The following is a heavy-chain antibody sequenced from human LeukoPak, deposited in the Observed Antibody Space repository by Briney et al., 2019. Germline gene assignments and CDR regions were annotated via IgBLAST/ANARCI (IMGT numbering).Heavy chain of an antibody. CDR3: ARTRYYDILTGYYDRYFDY. CDR2: IYPGDSDT. D-gene: IGHD3-9*01. CDR1: GYRFSIYW. V-gene: IGHV5-51*01. J-gene: IGHJ4*02. Sequence: GASLQISCKGSGYRFSIYWIAWVRQMPGKGLEWLGIIYPGDSDTRYSPSFQGQVTVSVDNSINTAYLQWSSLKASDTAMYYCARTRYYDILTGYYDRYFDYWGQGTLVTVSS.